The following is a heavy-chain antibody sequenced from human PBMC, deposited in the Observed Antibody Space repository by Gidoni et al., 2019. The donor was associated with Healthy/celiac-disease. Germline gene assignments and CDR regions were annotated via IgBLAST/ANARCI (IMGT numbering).Heavy chain of an antibody. CDR2: IYWDDDK. J-gene: IGHJ2*01. D-gene: IGHD3-16*02. CDR3: AHLRRIYDYVWGSYRQNWYFDL. CDR1: GFSLSTSGVG. Sequence: QITLKESGPTLVKPTQTLTLTCTFAGFSLSTSGVGVGWIRQPPGKALEWFALIYWDDDKRYSPSLKSRLTITKDTSKNQVVLTMTNMDPVDTATYYCAHLRRIYDYVWGSYRQNWYFDLWGRGTLVTVSS. V-gene: IGHV2-5*02.